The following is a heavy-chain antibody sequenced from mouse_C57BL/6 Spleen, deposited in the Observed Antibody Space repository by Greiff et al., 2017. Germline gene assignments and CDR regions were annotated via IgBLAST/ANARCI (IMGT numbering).Heavy chain of an antibody. D-gene: IGHD2-4*01. CDR1: GYTFTSYW. CDR2: IDPSDSYT. V-gene: IGHV1-59*01. Sequence: QVQLQQPGAELVRPGTSVKLSCKASGYTFTSYWMHWVKQRPGQGLEWIGVIDPSDSYTNYNQKFKGKATLTVDTSSSTAYMQLSSLTSEDSAVYYCARAGITACDYGGQGTTLTVSS. CDR3: ARAGITACDY. J-gene: IGHJ2*01.